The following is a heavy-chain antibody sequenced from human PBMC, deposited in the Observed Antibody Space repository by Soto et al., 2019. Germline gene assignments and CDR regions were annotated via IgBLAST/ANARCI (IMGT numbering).Heavy chain of an antibody. CDR3: AGAWVAGTVRYLAL. V-gene: IGHV3-53*04. Sequence: EVQLVESGGGLVQPGGSLRLSCAASGFTVSSNYMSWVRQAPGKGLEWVSVIYSGGSTYYADSVKGRFTLSRHNSKNTRYLTMISLRAGDTAVYYGAGAWVAGTVRYLALGGRGTLVTVSS. CDR2: IYSGGST. CDR1: GFTVSSNY. D-gene: IGHD6-19*01. J-gene: IGHJ2*01.